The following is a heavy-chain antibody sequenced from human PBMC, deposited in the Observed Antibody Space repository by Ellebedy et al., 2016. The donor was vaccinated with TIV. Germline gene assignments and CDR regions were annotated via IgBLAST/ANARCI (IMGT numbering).Heavy chain of an antibody. Sequence: PGGSLRLSCAASGLSLSDHYMDWVRQAPGKGMEWAACLRNGVKSDPTQYAASVKGRFTISRDDSKNSLYLQMSSLKTEDTAVYYCARIGYSYEFDYWGQGTLVTVSS. CDR1: GLSLSDHY. J-gene: IGHJ4*02. V-gene: IGHV3-72*01. D-gene: IGHD5-18*01. CDR3: ARIGYSYEFDY. CDR2: LRNGVKSDPT.